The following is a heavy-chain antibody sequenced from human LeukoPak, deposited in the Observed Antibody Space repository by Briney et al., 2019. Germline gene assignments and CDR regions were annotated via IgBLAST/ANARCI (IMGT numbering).Heavy chain of an antibody. V-gene: IGHV4-34*01. Sequence: PSETLSLTCAVYGGSFSGYYWSWIRQPPGKGLEWIGEINHNGSTNYNPSLKSRVTISVDTSKNQFSLKLSSVTAADTAVYYCARTKSGYDPHRRGGYFDYWGQGTLVTVSS. CDR2: INHNGST. J-gene: IGHJ4*02. CDR1: GGSFSGYY. CDR3: ARTKSGYDPHRRGGYFDY. D-gene: IGHD5-12*01.